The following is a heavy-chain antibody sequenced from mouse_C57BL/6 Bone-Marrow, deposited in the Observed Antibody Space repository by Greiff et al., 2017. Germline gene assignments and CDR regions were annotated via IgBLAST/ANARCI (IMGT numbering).Heavy chain of an antibody. Sequence: QVQLKQPGAELVKPGASVKMSCKASGYTFTSYWITWVKQRPGQGLEWIGDIYPGSGSTNYNEKFKSKATLTVDTSSSTAYMQLSSLTSEDSAVYDCARPYDYDGGAWFAYWGQGTLVTVSA. D-gene: IGHD2-4*01. V-gene: IGHV1-55*01. CDR2: IYPGSGST. CDR3: ARPYDYDGGAWFAY. J-gene: IGHJ3*01. CDR1: GYTFTSYW.